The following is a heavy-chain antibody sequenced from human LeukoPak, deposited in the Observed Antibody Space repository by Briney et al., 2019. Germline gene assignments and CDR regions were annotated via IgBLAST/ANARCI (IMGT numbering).Heavy chain of an antibody. V-gene: IGHV4-61*05. D-gene: IGHD5-12*01. CDR1: GGSISSSSYY. Sequence: SEALSLTCTVSGGSISSSSYYWGWIRQPPGKGLEWIGYIYYSGSTNYNPSLKSRVTISVDTSKNQFSLKLSSVTAADTAVYYCARVDLAYPSYYYFYYMDVWGKGTTVTVSS. CDR3: ARVDLAYPSYYYFYYMDV. J-gene: IGHJ6*03. CDR2: IYYSGST.